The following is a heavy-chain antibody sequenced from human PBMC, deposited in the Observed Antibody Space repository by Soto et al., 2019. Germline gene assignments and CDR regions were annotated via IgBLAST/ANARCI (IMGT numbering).Heavy chain of an antibody. CDR2: IIPIFGTA. CDR3: ARDDGYCSSTSCYANIWFDP. V-gene: IGHV1-69*01. D-gene: IGHD2-2*03. J-gene: IGHJ5*02. Sequence: QVQLVQSGAEVKKPGSSVKVSCKASGGTFSSYAISWVRQAPGQGLEWMGGIIPIFGTANYAQKFQGRVTITADESTSTAYMELSSLRSEDTAVYYCARDDGYCSSTSCYANIWFDPWGQGPLVTVSS. CDR1: GGTFSSYA.